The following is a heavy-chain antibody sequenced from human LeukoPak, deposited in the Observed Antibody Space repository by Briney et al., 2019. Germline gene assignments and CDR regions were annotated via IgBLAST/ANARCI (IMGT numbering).Heavy chain of an antibody. CDR3: ARHDYYYYGMDV. V-gene: IGHV4-61*02. J-gene: IGHJ6*02. CDR1: GGSISSGSYY. Sequence: SETLSLTCTVSGGSISSGSYYWSWLRQPAGKGLEWIGRIYTSGSTNYNPSLKSRVTISVDTSKNQFSLKLSSVTAADTAMYYCARHDYYYYGMDVWGQGTTVTVSS. CDR2: IYTSGST.